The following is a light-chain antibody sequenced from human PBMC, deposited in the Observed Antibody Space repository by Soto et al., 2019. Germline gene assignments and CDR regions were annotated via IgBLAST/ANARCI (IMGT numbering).Light chain of an antibody. Sequence: EIFLTQSPATLSLSPGQRAVLSCRASQTVYSYLAWYQHKPGQAPRLLIYDASKRGTDIPPRFSGSGYGTDFTLTISSLEPDDFAVYYCQQRANWPPLTFGGGTKVEI. CDR1: QTVYSY. J-gene: IGKJ4*01. CDR3: QQRANWPPLT. CDR2: DAS. V-gene: IGKV3-11*01.